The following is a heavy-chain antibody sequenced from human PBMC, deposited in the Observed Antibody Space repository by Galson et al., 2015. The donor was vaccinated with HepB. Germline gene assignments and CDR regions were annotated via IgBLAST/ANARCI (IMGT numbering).Heavy chain of an antibody. V-gene: IGHV3-7*03. CDR2: IKQDGSEI. J-gene: IGHJ1*01. CDR1: GFTFSTHW. D-gene: IGHD1-26*01. CDR3: ARQSGNYAFQN. Sequence: LRLSCAASGFTFSTHWMSWLRQAPGNGLEWVTSIKQDGSEIRYVDSAKGRFTISRDNARNSLYLQMNSLRAEDTAVYYCARQSGNYAFQNWGRGTLVTISS.